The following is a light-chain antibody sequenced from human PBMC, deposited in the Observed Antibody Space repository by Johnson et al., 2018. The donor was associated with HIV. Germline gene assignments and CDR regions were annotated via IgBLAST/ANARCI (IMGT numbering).Light chain of an antibody. CDR2: ENN. Sequence: QPVLTQPPSVSAAPGQRVTISCSGNNSNIGYNSVSWYQQVPGAAPKLLIYENNKRPSGIADHFSASKSGTSATLDIPGLQTGDEADYYCGAWDSGLTAHFVFGSGTTITVL. CDR3: GAWDSGLTAHFV. V-gene: IGLV1-51*02. J-gene: IGLJ1*01. CDR1: NSNIGYNS.